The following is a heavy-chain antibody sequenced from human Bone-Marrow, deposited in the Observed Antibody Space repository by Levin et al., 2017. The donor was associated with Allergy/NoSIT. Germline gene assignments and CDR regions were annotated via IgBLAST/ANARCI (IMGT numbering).Heavy chain of an antibody. Sequence: SGPTLVKPTQTLTLTCTFSGFSLSTSGMCVSWIRQPPGKALEWLALIDWDDDKYYSTSLKTRLTISKDTSKNQVVLTMTNMDPVDTATYYCARITRGGQQLDPGGEVGAFDIWGQGTMVTVSS. J-gene: IGHJ3*02. D-gene: IGHD6-13*01. CDR3: ARITRGGQQLDPGGEVGAFDI. CDR1: GFSLSTSGMC. V-gene: IGHV2-70*01. CDR2: IDWDDDK.